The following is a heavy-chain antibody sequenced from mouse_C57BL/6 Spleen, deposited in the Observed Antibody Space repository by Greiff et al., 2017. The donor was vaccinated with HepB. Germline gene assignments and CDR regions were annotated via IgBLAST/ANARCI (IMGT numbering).Heavy chain of an antibody. D-gene: IGHD2-5*01. CDR2: IYPGDGDT. V-gene: IGHV1-80*01. CDR1: GYAFSSYW. CDR3: ARQAYSNLRLYYFDY. J-gene: IGHJ2*01. Sequence: QVHVKQSGAELVKPGASVKISCKASGYAFSSYWMNWVKQRPGKGLEWIGQIYPGDGDTNYNGKFKGKATLTADKSSSTAYMQLSSLTSEDYSVYFCARQAYSNLRLYYFDYWGQGTTLTVSS.